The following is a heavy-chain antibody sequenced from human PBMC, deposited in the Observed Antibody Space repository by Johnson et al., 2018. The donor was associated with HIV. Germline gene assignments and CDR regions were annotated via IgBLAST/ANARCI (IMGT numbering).Heavy chain of an antibody. J-gene: IGHJ3*02. V-gene: IGHV3-7*01. Sequence: VQLVESGGGLVQPGGSLRLSCAASGFIFSNYWMSWVRQAPGKGLEWVANIKQDGHDKYYADSVKGRFTISRDNSKNTLYLQMNSLRAEDTAVYYCARDGTRYYYDSSDYDVPEIWGQGTTVAVSS. CDR1: GFIFSNYW. CDR2: IKQDGHDK. D-gene: IGHD3-22*01. CDR3: ARDGTRYYYDSSDYDVPEI.